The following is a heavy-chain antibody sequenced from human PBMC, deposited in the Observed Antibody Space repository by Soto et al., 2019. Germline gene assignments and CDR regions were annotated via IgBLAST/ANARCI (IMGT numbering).Heavy chain of an antibody. CDR2: IVVGSGNT. CDR1: GFTFTNSA. CDR3: ARRVWVRGVMDFDI. J-gene: IGHJ3*02. Sequence: GASVKVSCKASGFTFTNSAVQWGRQARGQRLEWIGWIVVGSGNTNYAQKFQERVTITRDMSTSTAYMELSSRRAEDTAVYYCARRVWVRGVMDFDIWG. D-gene: IGHD3-10*01. V-gene: IGHV1-58*01.